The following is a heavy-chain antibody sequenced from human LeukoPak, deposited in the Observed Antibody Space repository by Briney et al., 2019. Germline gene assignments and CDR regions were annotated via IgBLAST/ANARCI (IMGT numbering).Heavy chain of an antibody. CDR2: IHYSGST. D-gene: IGHD1-14*01. CDR3: AGMRITTPTVRTLDY. V-gene: IGHV4-59*01. Sequence: PSETLSLTCTVSGGSISSYFWSWIRQPPGKGLEWIGYIHYSGSTNYNPSLKSRVTISVDTSKNQFSLKLSSVTAADTAVYYCAGMRITTPTVRTLDYWGQGTLVTVSS. J-gene: IGHJ4*02. CDR1: GGSISSYF.